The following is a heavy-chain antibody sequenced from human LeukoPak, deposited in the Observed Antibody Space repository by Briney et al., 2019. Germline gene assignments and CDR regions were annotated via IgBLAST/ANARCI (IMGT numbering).Heavy chain of an antibody. Sequence: ASVNVSCKASGYTFTSYGISWVRQAPGQGLEWMGWISAYNGNTNYAQKLQGRVTMTTDTSTHTAYMEVRSLRSDDTAVYYCARSGGRFLDYGDAFDIWGQGTMVTVSS. D-gene: IGHD4-17*01. V-gene: IGHV1-18*01. J-gene: IGHJ3*02. CDR3: ARSGGRFLDYGDAFDI. CDR1: GYTFTSYG. CDR2: ISAYNGNT.